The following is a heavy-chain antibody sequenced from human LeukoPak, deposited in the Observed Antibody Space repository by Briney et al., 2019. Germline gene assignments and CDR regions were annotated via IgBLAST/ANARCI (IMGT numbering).Heavy chain of an antibody. D-gene: IGHD6-13*01. Sequence: GASVKVSCKASGYTFTIYGISWVRQAPGQGLEWMGWINPNSGGTNYAQKFQGRVTMTRDTSISTAYMELSRLRSDDTAVYYCARGDDSAAGTIGYWGQGTLVTVSS. V-gene: IGHV1-2*02. CDR3: ARGDDSAAGTIGY. CDR2: INPNSGGT. J-gene: IGHJ4*02. CDR1: GYTFTIYG.